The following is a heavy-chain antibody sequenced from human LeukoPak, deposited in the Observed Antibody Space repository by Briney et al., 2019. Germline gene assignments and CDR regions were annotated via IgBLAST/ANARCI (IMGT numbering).Heavy chain of an antibody. J-gene: IGHJ6*02. V-gene: IGHV3-53*01. CDR3: ARCENGDNFPSPMDV. Sequence: GGSLRLSCAASGFTVSSNYMSWVRQAPGKGLEWVSVIYSGGGRTYYADSAKGRFTISRDNSKNTLYLQMNSLRAEDTAVYYCARCENGDNFPSPMDVWGQGTTVTVSS. CDR2: IYSGGGRT. D-gene: IGHD4-17*01. CDR1: GFTVSSNY.